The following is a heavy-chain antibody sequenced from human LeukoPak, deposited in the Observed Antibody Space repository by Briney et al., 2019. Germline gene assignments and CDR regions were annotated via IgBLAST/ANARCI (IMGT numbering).Heavy chain of an antibody. V-gene: IGHV3-30*04. J-gene: IGHJ4*02. D-gene: IGHD3-10*01. CDR3: ARDGWFGELDKDHFDY. CDR1: GFTFSSYA. CDR2: MSFDVNNK. Sequence: PGGSLRLSCATSGFTFSSYAFHWVRQAPGKGLEWVATMSFDVNNKYYADSVRGRFTISRDNSENTLYLQMNSLRAEDTAVYYCARDGWFGELDKDHFDYWGQGTLVTVSS.